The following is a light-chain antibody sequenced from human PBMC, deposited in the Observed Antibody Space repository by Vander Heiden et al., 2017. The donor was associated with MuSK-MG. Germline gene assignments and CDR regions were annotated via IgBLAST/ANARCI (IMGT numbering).Light chain of an antibody. V-gene: IGLV2-8*01. CDR2: EVT. CDR3: SSYAGYNNFVV. J-gene: IGLJ2*01. Sequence: QSALTQPPSASGSPGQAVTISCTGTGSDVGGYDYVSWYQQHPGRAPKLMLFEVTKRPSGVPDRFSGSKSGDTASLTVSGLQAEDEAHYFCSSYAGYNNFVVFGGGTKLTVL. CDR1: GSDVGGYDY.